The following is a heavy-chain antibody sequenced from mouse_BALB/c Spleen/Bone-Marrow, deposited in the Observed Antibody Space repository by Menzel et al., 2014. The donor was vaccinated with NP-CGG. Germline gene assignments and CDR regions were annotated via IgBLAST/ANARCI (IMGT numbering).Heavy chain of an antibody. D-gene: IGHD3-1*01. V-gene: IGHV5-9-4*01. CDR2: ISSGGRYT. CDR1: GFTFSSYA. Sequence: EVMLVESGGGLVKPGGSLKLSCAASGFTFSSYAMSWVRQSPEKRLEWVAEISSGGRYTYYPDTVTGRFTISRDNAKNTLYLEMSSLRSEDTAMYYCARDRGYFDYWGQGTTLTVSS. J-gene: IGHJ2*01. CDR3: ARDRGYFDY.